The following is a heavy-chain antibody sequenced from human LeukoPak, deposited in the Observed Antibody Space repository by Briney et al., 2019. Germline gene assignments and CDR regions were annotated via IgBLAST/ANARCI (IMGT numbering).Heavy chain of an antibody. CDR3: ARDRLPGIAAAGV. CDR2: ISSSSSYI. CDR1: GFTFSSYS. J-gene: IGHJ4*02. Sequence: KSGGSLRLSCAASGFTFSSYSMNWVRQAPGKGLEWVSSISSSSSYIYYADSVKGRFTISRDNAKNSLYLQMNSLRAEDTAVYYCARDRLPGIAAAGVWGQGTLVTVSS. V-gene: IGHV3-21*01. D-gene: IGHD6-13*01.